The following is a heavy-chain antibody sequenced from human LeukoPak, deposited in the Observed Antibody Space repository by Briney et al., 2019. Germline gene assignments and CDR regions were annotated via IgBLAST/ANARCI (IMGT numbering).Heavy chain of an antibody. Sequence: ASVKVSCKASGYTFTGYYMHWVRQAPGQGLEWMGWINPNSGGTNYAQKFQGRVTMTRDTSISTAYMELSRLRSDDTAVYYCARGTVNDRGVGLNNWFDSWGQGTLVTVSS. CDR1: GYTFTGYY. CDR2: INPNSGGT. D-gene: IGHD3-10*01. V-gene: IGHV1-2*02. CDR3: ARGTVNDRGVGLNNWFDS. J-gene: IGHJ5*01.